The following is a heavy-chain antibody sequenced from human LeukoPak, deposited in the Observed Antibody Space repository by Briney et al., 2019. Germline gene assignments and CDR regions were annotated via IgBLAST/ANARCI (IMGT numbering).Heavy chain of an antibody. CDR3: AKGWIQLWAPDVFDY. D-gene: IGHD5-18*01. CDR2: ISSSSSSYSYT. J-gene: IGHJ4*02. CDR1: GFTFSSYS. V-gene: IGHV3-21*04. Sequence: GGSLRLSCAASGFTFSSYSMHWVRQAPGKGLEWVSSISSSSSSYSYTYYADSVKGRFTISRDNSKNTLYLQMNSLRAEDTAVYYCAKGWIQLWAPDVFDYWGQGTLVTVSS.